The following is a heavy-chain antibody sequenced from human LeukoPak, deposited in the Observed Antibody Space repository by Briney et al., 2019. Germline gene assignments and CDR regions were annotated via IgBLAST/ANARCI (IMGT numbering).Heavy chain of an antibody. CDR3: ARKIQLHMDV. CDR1: GYTFTSYD. V-gene: IGHV1-2*02. Sequence: ASVKVSCEASGYTFTSYDINWVRQAPGQGLEWMGCINPNSGVTNYAQKFQGRVTMTRDTSISTAYMELSRLRSDDTAVYYCARKIQLHMDVWGKGTTVTVSS. J-gene: IGHJ6*03. CDR2: INPNSGVT. D-gene: IGHD5-18*01.